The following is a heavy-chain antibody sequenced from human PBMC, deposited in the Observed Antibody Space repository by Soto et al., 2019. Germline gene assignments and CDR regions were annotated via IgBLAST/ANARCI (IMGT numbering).Heavy chain of an antibody. CDR1: GGSISTYY. Sequence: PSETLSLTCTVSGGSISTYYWSWIRQPPGKGLEWIGYYSESTSYNPSLMSRVTISVDTSNNQFSLKLSSVTAADTAVYYCAGGWFSGGYFNWFDPGGQGPLVTVSS. CDR2: YYSEST. J-gene: IGHJ5*02. D-gene: IGHD3-3*01. CDR3: AGGWFSGGYFNWFDP. V-gene: IGHV4-59*01.